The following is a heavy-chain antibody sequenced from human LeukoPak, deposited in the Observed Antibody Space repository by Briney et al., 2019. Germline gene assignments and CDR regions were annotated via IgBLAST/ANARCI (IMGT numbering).Heavy chain of an antibody. CDR1: GFTSGDYA. Sequence: SGGSPRLSCTASGFTSGDYAMSWVRQAPGKGLEWVGFIRGKAYGGTTEYAASVKGRITISRDDSKRIAYLQMNSLKTEDTAVYFCTREITGTTAAFDIWGQGTMVTVSS. J-gene: IGHJ3*02. D-gene: IGHD1-14*01. CDR3: TREITGTTAAFDI. V-gene: IGHV3-49*04. CDR2: IRGKAYGGTT.